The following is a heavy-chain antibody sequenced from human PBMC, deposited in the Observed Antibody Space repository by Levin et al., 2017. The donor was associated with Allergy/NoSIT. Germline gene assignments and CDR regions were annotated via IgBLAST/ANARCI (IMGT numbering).Heavy chain of an antibody. Sequence: SCAASGFTFSSYGMHWVRQAPGKGLEWVAVISYDGSNEYYADSVKGRFTISRDNSKNTLYLQMNSLRAEDTAVYYCAKDRGYYDFWSGYYTAGDYWGQGTLVTVSS. CDR3: AKDRGYYDFWSGYYTAGDY. J-gene: IGHJ4*02. CDR1: GFTFSSYG. CDR2: ISYDGSNE. D-gene: IGHD3-3*01. V-gene: IGHV3-30*18.